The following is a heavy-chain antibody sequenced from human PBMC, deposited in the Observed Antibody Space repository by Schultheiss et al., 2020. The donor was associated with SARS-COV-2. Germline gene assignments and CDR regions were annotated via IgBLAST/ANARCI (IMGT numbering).Heavy chain of an antibody. Sequence: GGSLRLSCAASGFTFSSYGMNWVRQAPGKGLEWVSSISSSSSYIYYADSVKGRFTISRDNAKNSLYLQMNSLRAEDTAVYYCARDPWVVHSGYDWGQGTLVTVSS. CDR1: GFTFSSYG. D-gene: IGHD5-12*01. CDR3: ARDPWVVHSGYD. J-gene: IGHJ4*02. V-gene: IGHV3-21*01. CDR2: ISSSSSYI.